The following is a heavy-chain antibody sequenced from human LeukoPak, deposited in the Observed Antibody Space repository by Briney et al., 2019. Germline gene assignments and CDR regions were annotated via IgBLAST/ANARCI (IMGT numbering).Heavy chain of an antibody. D-gene: IGHD3-16*01. CDR2: ISYDGSNK. CDR1: RFTFSKYA. Sequence: GRSLRLSCAASRFTFSKYAMHWVRQAPGKGLEGWAVISYDGSNKYYADTVKGRFTLSRDNSKNTLYLQMNSLRAEDTAVYYCAKRPGGTPGGYYFDYWGQGTLVTVSS. CDR3: AKRPGGTPGGYYFDY. V-gene: IGHV3-30-3*02. J-gene: IGHJ4*02.